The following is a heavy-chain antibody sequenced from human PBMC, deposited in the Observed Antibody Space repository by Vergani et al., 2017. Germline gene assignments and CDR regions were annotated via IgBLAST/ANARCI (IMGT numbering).Heavy chain of an antibody. Sequence: EVQLVESEGGLVQPGRSLRLSCAASGFTFDDYAMHWVRQAPGKGLEWVSGISWNSGSIGYADSVKGRFTISRDNAKNSLYLQMNSLRAEDTALYYCAKAGYCSGGSCSTXFDYWGQGTLVTVSS. CDR1: GFTFDDYA. CDR3: AKAGYCSGGSCSTXFDY. J-gene: IGHJ4*02. D-gene: IGHD2-15*01. CDR2: ISWNSGSI. V-gene: IGHV3-9*01.